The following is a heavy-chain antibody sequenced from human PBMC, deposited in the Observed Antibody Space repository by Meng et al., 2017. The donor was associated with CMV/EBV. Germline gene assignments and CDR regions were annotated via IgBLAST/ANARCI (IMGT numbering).Heavy chain of an antibody. CDR2: IYTSGST. D-gene: IGHD5-18*01. J-gene: IGHJ4*02. Sequence: QGRLQEPGPGLVKPSQTLSLTCTVSGGSISSYYWSWIRQPAGKGLEWIGRIYTSGSTNYNPSLKSRVTMSVDTSKNQFSLKLSSVTAADTAVYYCARHGDTAMVVGIDYWGQGTLVTVSS. CDR3: ARHGDTAMVVGIDY. CDR1: GGSISSYY. V-gene: IGHV4-4*07.